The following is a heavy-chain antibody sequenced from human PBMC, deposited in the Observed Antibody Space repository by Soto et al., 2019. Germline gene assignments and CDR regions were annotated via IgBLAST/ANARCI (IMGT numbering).Heavy chain of an antibody. V-gene: IGHV1-46*01. J-gene: IGHJ5*02. D-gene: IGHD3-3*01. CDR1: GYTFTSYY. CDR3: GRVTFFGVFISGSAP. Sequence: GASVKVSCKASGYTFTSYYMHWVRQAPGQGLEWMGIINPSGGSTSYAQKLQGRVTMTTDTSTSTAYMELRSLRSDDTAVYYCGRVTFFGVFISGSAPGGKGTLVTVSS. CDR2: INPSGGST.